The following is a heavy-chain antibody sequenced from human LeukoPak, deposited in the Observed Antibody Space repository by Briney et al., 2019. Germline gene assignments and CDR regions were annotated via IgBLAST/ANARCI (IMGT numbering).Heavy chain of an antibody. CDR3: ARGEFYYDFWSGYYTSLHYFDY. CDR2: IKHRGST. Sequence: PSETLSLTCAVYGGSFSGYYWGWIRQPPGKGLEWIGEIKHRGSTNYNPSLKSRVTISVDTSKNQFSLKLSSVTAADTAVYYCARGEFYYDFWSGYYTSLHYFDYWGQGALVTVSS. D-gene: IGHD3-3*01. CDR1: GGSFSGYY. V-gene: IGHV4-34*01. J-gene: IGHJ4*02.